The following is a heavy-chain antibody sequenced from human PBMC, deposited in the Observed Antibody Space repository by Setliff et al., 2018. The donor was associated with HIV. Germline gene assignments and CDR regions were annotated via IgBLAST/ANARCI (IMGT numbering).Heavy chain of an antibody. Sequence: SETLSLTCTVSGGSISSGGYYWSWIRQHPGKGLEWIGYIYYSGSTYYNPSLKSRVTISVDTSKNQFSLKLSSVTAADTAVYYCARDQKDEYFQHWGQGTQVTVSS. CDR3: ARDQKDEYFQH. CDR1: GGSISSGGYY. J-gene: IGHJ1*01. V-gene: IGHV4-31*03. CDR2: IYYSGST.